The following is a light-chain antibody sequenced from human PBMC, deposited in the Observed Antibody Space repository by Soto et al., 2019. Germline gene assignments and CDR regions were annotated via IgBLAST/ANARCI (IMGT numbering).Light chain of an antibody. CDR2: DAS. J-gene: IGKJ5*01. V-gene: IGKV1-33*01. CDR3: QQGYSTPPIT. CDR1: QDISNY. Sequence: DIQMTQSPSSLSASVGDRVTITCQASQDISNYLNWYQQKPGKAPKLLIYDASNLETGVPSRFSGSGSGTDFTLTISSLQPEDFATYYCQQGYSTPPITFGQGTRLEIK.